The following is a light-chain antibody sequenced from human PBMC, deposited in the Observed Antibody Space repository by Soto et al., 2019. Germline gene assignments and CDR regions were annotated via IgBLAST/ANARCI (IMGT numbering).Light chain of an antibody. CDR3: QQRSNWPPLFT. Sequence: EIVLTQSPATLSLSPGERATLSCRASQSVSSYLAWYQHKPGQAPRLLIYDASNRATGIPARFSGSGSGTDFTLTISSLEPEDFAVYYCQQRSNWPPLFTLGPGTKVDIK. CDR2: DAS. V-gene: IGKV3-11*01. J-gene: IGKJ3*01. CDR1: QSVSSY.